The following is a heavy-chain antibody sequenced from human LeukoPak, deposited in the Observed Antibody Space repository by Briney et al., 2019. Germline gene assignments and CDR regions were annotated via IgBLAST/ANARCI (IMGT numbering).Heavy chain of an antibody. CDR3: ARPLSVGAKSYGY. CDR1: GFTFRNYD. V-gene: IGHV3-33*01. Sequence: GRSLRLSCAASGFTFRNYDMHWVRQAPGKGLEWAAVIWFDGSNKYYADSVKGRFTISRDNSKNTLYLQMNSLRAEDTAVYYCARPLSVGAKSYGYWGQGTLVTVSS. D-gene: IGHD4/OR15-4a*01. J-gene: IGHJ4*02. CDR2: IWFDGSNK.